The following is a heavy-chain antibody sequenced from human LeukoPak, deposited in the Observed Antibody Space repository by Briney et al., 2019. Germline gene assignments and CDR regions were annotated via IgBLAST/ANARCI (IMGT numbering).Heavy chain of an antibody. CDR2: ISGSGGHT. J-gene: IGHJ6*03. Sequence: GGSLRLSCAASGITFTSQAMSWVRQAPGKGLEWVSLISGSGGHTYYGDSVKGRFTISRDNSKSTLYLQMNSLRAEDTAVYYCAKGGVATMRDGYNYYYYYMEVWGRGTTVTVSS. CDR3: AKGGVATMRDGYNYYYYYMEV. V-gene: IGHV3-23*01. D-gene: IGHD5-24*01. CDR1: GITFTSQA.